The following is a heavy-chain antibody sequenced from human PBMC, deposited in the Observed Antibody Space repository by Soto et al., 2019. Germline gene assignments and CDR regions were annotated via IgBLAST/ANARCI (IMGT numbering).Heavy chain of an antibody. CDR3: AKDQPGVAARFDY. D-gene: IGHD6-13*01. J-gene: IGHJ4*02. Sequence: LRLSCAASGFTFNNYAMSWVRQAPGKGLEWVSSISGSGSSTYYADSVKGRFTISRDNSKNTLYLQLNTLRAEDTAVYYCAKDQPGVAARFDYWGQGTLVTVSS. V-gene: IGHV3-23*01. CDR1: GFTFNNYA. CDR2: ISGSGSST.